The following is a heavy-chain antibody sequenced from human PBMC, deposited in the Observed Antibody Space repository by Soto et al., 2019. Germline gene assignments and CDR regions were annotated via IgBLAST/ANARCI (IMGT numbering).Heavy chain of an antibody. J-gene: IGHJ6*02. CDR2: INHSGST. CDR3: ARVKTVAGTKGGYYYYYGMDV. CDR1: GGSFSGYY. D-gene: IGHD6-19*01. Sequence: KPSETLSLTCAVYGGSFSGYYWSWIRQPPGEGLEWIGEINHSGSTNYNPSLKSRVTISVDTSKNQFSLKLSSVTAADTAVYYCARVKTVAGTKGGYYYYYGMDVWGQGTTVTVSS. V-gene: IGHV4-34*01.